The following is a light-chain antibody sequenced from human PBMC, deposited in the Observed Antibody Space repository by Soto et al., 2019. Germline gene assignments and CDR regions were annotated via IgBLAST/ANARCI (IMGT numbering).Light chain of an antibody. CDR2: GAS. CDR3: QQYNTSPWT. V-gene: IGKV1-5*01. Sequence: DIQMTQSPSSLSASVGDRVTITCRASQSILSMLAWYHQMPGKAPSLLISGASTLESAVPSRFGGSPLSGSGSGTAFSLTISSLQPDDVAAYYCQQYNTSPWTFGQGTKVDIK. J-gene: IGKJ1*01. CDR1: QSILSM.